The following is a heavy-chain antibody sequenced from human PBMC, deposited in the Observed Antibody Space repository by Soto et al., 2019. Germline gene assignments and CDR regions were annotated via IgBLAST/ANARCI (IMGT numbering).Heavy chain of an antibody. Sequence: QVQLVQSGAEVKKPGSSVKVSCKASGGTFSSYAISWVRQAPGQGLEWMGGIIPIFGTANYAQKFQGRVTITADESTSTAYMELSSLSSEDTADYYCAREGGSGYCSGSSCYPFDYWGQGTLVTVSS. V-gene: IGHV1-69*12. D-gene: IGHD2-15*01. J-gene: IGHJ4*02. CDR1: GGTFSSYA. CDR2: IIPIFGTA. CDR3: AREGGSGYCSGSSCYPFDY.